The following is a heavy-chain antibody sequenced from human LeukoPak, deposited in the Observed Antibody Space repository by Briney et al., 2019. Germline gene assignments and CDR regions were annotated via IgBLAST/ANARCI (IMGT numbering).Heavy chain of an antibody. V-gene: IGHV3-9*03. CDR1: GFTFDDYA. CDR3: AKGTYGSWYYFDY. J-gene: IGHJ4*02. D-gene: IGHD6-13*01. CDR2: ISWNSGSI. Sequence: GGSLRLSCAASGFTFDDYAMHWVRQAPGKGLEWVSGISWNSGSIGYADSVKGRFTISRDNAKNSLYLQMNSLRAEDMALYYCAKGTYGSWYYFDYWGQGTLVTVSS.